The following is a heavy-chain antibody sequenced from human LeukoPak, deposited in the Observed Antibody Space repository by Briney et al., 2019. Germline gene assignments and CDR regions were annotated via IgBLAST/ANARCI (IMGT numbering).Heavy chain of an antibody. CDR2: IYYSGST. CDR3: ARHYYDSSGYPEPIYYYYYYGMDV. V-gene: IGHV4-59*08. CDR1: GGSISSYY. Sequence: SETLSLTCTVSGGSISSYYWSWIRQPPGKGLEWIGYIYYSGSTNYNPSLKSRVTISVDTSKNQFSLKLSSVTVADTAVYYCARHYYDSSGYPEPIYYYYYYGMDVWGQGTTVTVSS. D-gene: IGHD3-22*01. J-gene: IGHJ6*02.